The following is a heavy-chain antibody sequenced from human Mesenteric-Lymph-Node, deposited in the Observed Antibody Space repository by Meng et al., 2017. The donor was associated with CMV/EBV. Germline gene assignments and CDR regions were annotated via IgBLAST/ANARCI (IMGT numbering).Heavy chain of an antibody. D-gene: IGHD1-1*01. CDR2: INPNSGGT. CDR3: ATNRERGYHYYGMDV. J-gene: IGHJ6*02. V-gene: IGHV1-2*02. CDR1: GYTFSSYG. Sequence: ASVKVSCKASGYTFSSYGISWVRQAPGQGLEWMGWINPNSGGTNYAQKFQGRVTMTRDTSISTVYMNLSWLTFDDTAVYYCATNRERGYHYYGMDVWGQGTTVTVSS.